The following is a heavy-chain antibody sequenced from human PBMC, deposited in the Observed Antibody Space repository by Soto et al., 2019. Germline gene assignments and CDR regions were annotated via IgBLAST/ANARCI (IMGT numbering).Heavy chain of an antibody. CDR1: GYTFTSYA. D-gene: IGHD4-17*01. CDR3: ASSTVFDAFDI. J-gene: IGHJ3*02. V-gene: IGHV1-2*02. Sequence: ASVKVSCKASGYTFTSYAMHWVRQAPGQGLEWMGWINANNGDTNYAQKFQGRVTMTRDTSMSTAYMELSRLRSDDTAVYYCASSTVFDAFDIWGQGTMVTVSS. CDR2: INANNGDT.